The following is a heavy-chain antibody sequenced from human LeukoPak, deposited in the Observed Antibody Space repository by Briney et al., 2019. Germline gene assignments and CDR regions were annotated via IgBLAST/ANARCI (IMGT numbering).Heavy chain of an antibody. D-gene: IGHD4-11*01. J-gene: IGHJ3*01. CDR3: VRRPMSNRAFDV. V-gene: IGHV4-39*01. Sequence: SETLSLTCTVSGGSISSSSYYWGWIRQPPGKGLEWIGSIYYSGSTSYNPSLKSRVTISIDTFKNQLSLNLTSVTAADTAVYYCVRRPMSNRAFDVWGQGTMVTVSS. CDR2: IYYSGST. CDR1: GGSISSSSYY.